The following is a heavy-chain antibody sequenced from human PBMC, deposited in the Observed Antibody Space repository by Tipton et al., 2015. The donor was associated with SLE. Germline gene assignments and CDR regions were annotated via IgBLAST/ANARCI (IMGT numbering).Heavy chain of an antibody. V-gene: IGHV4-39*07. J-gene: IGHJ6*03. CDR3: ARVAAATGRGNYFYYYYMDV. Sequence: TLSLTCTVSNGSISSSNYYWGWLRQPPGKGLEWIGSIYQSGRTIYNPSLKSRVTVSVDPSKNQFSLNLSSVTAADTAVYYCARVAAATGRGNYFYYYYMDVWGTGTTVTVSS. CDR2: IYQSGRT. CDR1: NGSISSSNYY. D-gene: IGHD6-13*01.